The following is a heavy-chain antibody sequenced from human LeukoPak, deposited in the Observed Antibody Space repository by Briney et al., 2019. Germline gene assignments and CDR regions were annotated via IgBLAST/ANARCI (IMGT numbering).Heavy chain of an antibody. V-gene: IGHV3-30-3*01. CDR2: ISYDGSNK. J-gene: IGHJ4*02. CDR3: ARGSEGTTYY. CDR1: GFTFSSYA. Sequence: GGSLRLSCAASGFTFSSYAMHWVRQAPGKGLEWVAVISYDGSNKYYADSVKGRFTISRDNSKNTLYPQMNSLRAEDTAVYYCARGSEGTTYYWGQGTLVTVSS. D-gene: IGHD1-1*01.